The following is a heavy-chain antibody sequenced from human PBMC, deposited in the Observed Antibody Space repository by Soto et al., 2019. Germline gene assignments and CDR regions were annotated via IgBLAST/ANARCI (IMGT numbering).Heavy chain of an antibody. J-gene: IGHJ6*02. V-gene: IGHV1-58*01. CDR3: AAVGRSSYWSDYYHYGMDV. CDR2: IVVGSGKT. CDR1: GFSILNSA. Sequence: QMQLLQSGPEVKKPGTSVKVSCKASGFSILNSAVQWVRQTRGQRLEWIGWIVVGSGKTDYAQKYQERVTITRDMSTSTAYMEMRSLRSEDTAVFYCAAVGRSSYWSDYYHYGMDVWGQGTTVTVFS. D-gene: IGHD6-13*01.